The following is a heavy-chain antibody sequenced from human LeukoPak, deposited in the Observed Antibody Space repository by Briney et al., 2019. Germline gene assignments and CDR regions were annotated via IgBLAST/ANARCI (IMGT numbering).Heavy chain of an antibody. Sequence: GGSLRLSCAASGFTFSSYSMNWVRQAPGKGLEWVSSISSSSSYIYYADSVKGRFTISRDNAKNSLYLQMNSLRAEDTAVYYCASWGPTTVTTGYYYYYMDVWGKGTTVTVSS. CDR3: ASWGPTTVTTGYYYYYMDV. J-gene: IGHJ6*03. D-gene: IGHD4-11*01. CDR2: ISSSSSYI. CDR1: GFTFSSYS. V-gene: IGHV3-21*01.